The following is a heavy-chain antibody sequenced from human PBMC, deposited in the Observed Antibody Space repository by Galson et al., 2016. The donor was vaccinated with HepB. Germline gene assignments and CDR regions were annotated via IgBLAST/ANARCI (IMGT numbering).Heavy chain of an antibody. V-gene: IGHV1-2*06. Sequence: SVKVSCKASGYTFPAYYMHWVRQAPGQGLEWMGRINPNSGGTNFAQQFQGRVTMTRDTSISTAYMELSRLTSDDTAIYYCARDISQWLRRDDYYYGLDVWGQGTTVTVSS. J-gene: IGHJ6*02. CDR1: GYTFPAYY. CDR2: INPNSGGT. CDR3: ARDISQWLRRDDYYYGLDV. D-gene: IGHD5-12*01.